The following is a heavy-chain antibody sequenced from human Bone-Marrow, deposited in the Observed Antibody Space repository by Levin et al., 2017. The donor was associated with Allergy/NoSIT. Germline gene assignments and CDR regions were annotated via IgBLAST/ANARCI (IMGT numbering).Heavy chain of an antibody. CDR3: AKGDVEWPVGWFDP. CDR2: IYHSGST. J-gene: IGHJ5*02. D-gene: IGHD3-3*01. V-gene: IGHV4-30-2*06. Sequence: PSETLSLTCIVSNGSINSGGSSWSWIRQSPEKGLEWIGYIYHSGSTYYNPSLKNRVTISIDRSKNQFSLSLTSVTAADTAVYYCAKGDVEWPVGWFDPWGQGTLVIVSS. CDR1: NGSINSGGSS.